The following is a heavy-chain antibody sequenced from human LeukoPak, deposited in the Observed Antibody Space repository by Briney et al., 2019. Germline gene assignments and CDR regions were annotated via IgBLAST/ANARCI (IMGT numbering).Heavy chain of an antibody. J-gene: IGHJ4*02. V-gene: IGHV3-33*06. CDR1: GFTFNNYG. D-gene: IGHD3-22*01. Sequence: PGGSLRLSCAAPGFTFNNYGMYWVRQAPGKGLEWVVVIWYDGSNKYYEDSVKGGFTLSRDNSKNTLYLQMNSLRAEDTGVYYCAKVSDSSGSDYWGQGTLVTVSS. CDR2: IWYDGSNK. CDR3: AKVSDSSGSDY.